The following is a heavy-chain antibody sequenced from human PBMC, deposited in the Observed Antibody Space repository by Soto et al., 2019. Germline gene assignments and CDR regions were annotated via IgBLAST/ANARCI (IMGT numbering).Heavy chain of an antibody. CDR1: GFTFSSSG. CDR2: TSFDGSSG. Sequence: QVQVVESGGGVVQPGRSLRLSCAASGFTFSSSGMHWVRQAPGKGLEWVAVTSFDGSSGYYADSVRGRFTISRDNSNNTLYLQMNSLRAEDTAVYYCAKSPPAVAGYFDYWGQGTLVTVSS. CDR3: AKSPPAVAGYFDY. V-gene: IGHV3-30*18. J-gene: IGHJ4*02. D-gene: IGHD6-19*01.